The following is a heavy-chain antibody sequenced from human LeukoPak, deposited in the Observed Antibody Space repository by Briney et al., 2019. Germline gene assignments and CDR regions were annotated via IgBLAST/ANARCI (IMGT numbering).Heavy chain of an antibody. CDR1: GYTFTSYD. CDR3: ARDLDSSSWYDY. Sequence: GASVKVSCKASGYTFTSYDINWVRQAPGQGLEWMGWISAYNGNTNYAQKLQGRVTMTTDTSTSTAYVELRSLRSDDTAVYYCARDLDSSSWYDYWGQGTLVTVFS. D-gene: IGHD6-13*01. CDR2: ISAYNGNT. J-gene: IGHJ4*02. V-gene: IGHV1-18*01.